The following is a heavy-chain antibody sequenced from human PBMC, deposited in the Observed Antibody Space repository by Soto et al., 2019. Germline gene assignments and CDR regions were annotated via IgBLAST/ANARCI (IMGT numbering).Heavy chain of an antibody. CDR3: ASDPRHTSIWRNDFDN. J-gene: IGHJ4*02. Sequence: QVHLVQSGAELKKPGASVKVSCKASGYLFTAYAMHWVRQAPGQGLEWMGWISGDNGYPKYSQKFRDRLTITRDTFASTVYMEMSSLRSEDSAVYYCASDPRHTSIWRNDFDNWGQGTPVTVSS. V-gene: IGHV1-3*01. CDR2: ISGDNGYP. CDR1: GYLFTAYA. D-gene: IGHD3-3*01.